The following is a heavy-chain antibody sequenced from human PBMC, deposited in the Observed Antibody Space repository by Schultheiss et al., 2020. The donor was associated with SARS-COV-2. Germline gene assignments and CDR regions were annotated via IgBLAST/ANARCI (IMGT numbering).Heavy chain of an antibody. CDR3: ARDWDHIAARPLDY. CDR1: GFTFSNYA. CDR2: ISYDGSNK. V-gene: IGHV3-30*07. J-gene: IGHJ4*02. D-gene: IGHD6-6*01. Sequence: GGSLRLSCAASGFTFSNYAIHWVRQAPGKGLEWVAVISYDGSNKYYADSVKGRFTISRDNAKNLLYLQMNSLRAEDTAVYYCARDWDHIAARPLDYWGQGTLVTVSS.